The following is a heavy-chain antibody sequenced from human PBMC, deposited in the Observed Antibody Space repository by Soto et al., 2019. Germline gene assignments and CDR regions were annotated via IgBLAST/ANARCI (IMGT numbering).Heavy chain of an antibody. CDR1: GFTFSSYQ. J-gene: IGHJ3*02. V-gene: IGHV3-48*03. CDR3: AREGRDGYNLDAFDI. D-gene: IGHD5-12*01. CDR2: INSGESTI. Sequence: GGSQSLSWAAAGFTFSSYQIHWVRQAPGKGLARASYINSGESTIYYSDSVKGRFTISRDNAKNSLYLQMNSLRAEDTALYYCAREGRDGYNLDAFDIWGQGTMVTVSS.